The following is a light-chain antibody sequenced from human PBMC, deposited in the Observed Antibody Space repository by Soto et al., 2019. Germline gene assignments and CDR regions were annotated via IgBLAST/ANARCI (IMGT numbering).Light chain of an antibody. CDR2: GAS. J-gene: IGKJ2*01. CDR1: QSVSSSY. Sequence: ESVLTQAAGTLSMSPGERAALSCRASQSVSSSYLAWYQQKPGQAPRLLIYGASSRATGIPDRFSGSGSGTDFTLTISRLEPEDFAVYFCQQYGNSPPHTFGQGTKVDIK. CDR3: QQYGNSPPHT. V-gene: IGKV3-20*01.